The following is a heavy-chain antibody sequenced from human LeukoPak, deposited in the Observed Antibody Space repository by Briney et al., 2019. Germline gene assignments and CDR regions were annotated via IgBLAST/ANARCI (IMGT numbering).Heavy chain of an antibody. J-gene: IGHJ6*02. V-gene: IGHV1-58*01. D-gene: IGHD1-7*01. CDR2: IVVGSGNT. CDR1: GFTFTSSA. Sequence: SVKVSCKASGFTFTSSAVQWVRQARGQRLEWIGWIVVGSGNTNYAQKFQERVTITRDMSTSTAYMELSSLRSEDTAVYYCAATNGITGTTNDYYYGMNVWGQGTTVTVSS. CDR3: AATNGITGTTNDYYYGMNV.